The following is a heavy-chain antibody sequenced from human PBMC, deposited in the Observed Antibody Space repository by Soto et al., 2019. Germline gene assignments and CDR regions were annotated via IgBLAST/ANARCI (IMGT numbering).Heavy chain of an antibody. CDR1: GASIGSGGW. Sequence: QVHLQESGPGLVKPSETLSLTCAVSGASIGSGGWWSWVRQPPGKGLEWIAEIFHDGNTNYSPSLKGRVTISGDKSQNQFSLNVYSVTAADTAVYYCARHEGWTGPDQWGQGTLVTVSS. CDR3: ARHEGWTGPDQ. J-gene: IGHJ5*02. CDR2: IFHDGNT. V-gene: IGHV4-4*02. D-gene: IGHD2-8*02.